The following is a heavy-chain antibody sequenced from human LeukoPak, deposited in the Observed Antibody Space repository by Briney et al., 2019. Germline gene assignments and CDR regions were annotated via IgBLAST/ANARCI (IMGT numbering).Heavy chain of an antibody. Sequence: GASVKVSCKASRYTFTGYYIHWVRQAPGQGFEWMGWINPDNGGTNYAQKFQGRATMTRDTSISTAYMELTRLKSDDKAVYYCARESPDIVVVETAALRRSWFDPWGQGTLVTVSS. V-gene: IGHV1-2*02. CDR3: ARESPDIVVVETAALRRSWFDP. D-gene: IGHD2-15*01. CDR2: INPDNGGT. CDR1: RYTFTGYY. J-gene: IGHJ5*02.